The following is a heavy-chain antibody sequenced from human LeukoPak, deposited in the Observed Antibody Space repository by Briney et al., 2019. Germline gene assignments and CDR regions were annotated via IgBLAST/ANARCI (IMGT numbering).Heavy chain of an antibody. CDR2: ISGSGEST. J-gene: IGHJ4*02. D-gene: IGHD4-17*01. CDR1: GFTFRSYG. Sequence: PGGSLRLSCAASGFTFRSYGMSWVRQAPGKGLEWVSGISGSGESTYYADSVKGRFTISRDNSKNSLYLQMNSLRAEDTAVYYCARDQPNDYGDYVAVFDYWGQGTLVTVSS. V-gene: IGHV3-23*01. CDR3: ARDQPNDYGDYVAVFDY.